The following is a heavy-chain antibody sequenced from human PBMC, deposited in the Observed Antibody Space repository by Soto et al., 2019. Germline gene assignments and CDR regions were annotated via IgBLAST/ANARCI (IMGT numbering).Heavy chain of an antibody. V-gene: IGHV5-10-1*01. J-gene: IGHJ6*02. CDR3: ARLGDCSGGSCFSRYYYHGMDV. Sequence: GESLKISCRSSGYSLATYWITWVRQMPGKGLEWMGRIDPSDSYINYSPSFQGRVTISADKSLNTAYLQWSSLEASDTAMYYCARLGDCSGGSCFSRYYYHGMDVWGQGTTVTVSS. CDR2: IDPSDSYI. CDR1: GYSLATYW. D-gene: IGHD2-15*01.